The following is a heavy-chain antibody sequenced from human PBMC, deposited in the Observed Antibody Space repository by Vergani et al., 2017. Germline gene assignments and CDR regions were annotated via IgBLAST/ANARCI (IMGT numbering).Heavy chain of an antibody. V-gene: IGHV4-61*02. CDR2: IYSSGST. J-gene: IGHJ4*02. CDR3: ARQRGAYDQPDF. Sequence: QVQLQESGPGLLKPSQTLSLTCSVAGDSISSGNYYWNWIRQPAGKGLEWMGRIYSSGSTSYNPSIKSRITMSLDTSKNQFSLSLSSVTAADTAIFYCARQRGAYDQPDFWGQGTLVTVSS. D-gene: IGHD5-12*01. CDR1: GDSISSGNYY.